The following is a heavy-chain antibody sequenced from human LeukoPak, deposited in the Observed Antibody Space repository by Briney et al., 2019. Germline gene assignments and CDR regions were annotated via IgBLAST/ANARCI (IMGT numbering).Heavy chain of an antibody. Sequence: GGSLRLSCAASGFTFSSYWMSWVRQAPGKGLEWVANIKQDGSEKYYVDSVKGRFTISRDNAKNSLYLQMNSLRAEDTAVYYCARALGGYCSSTSCSPGGDYWGQGTLVTVSS. J-gene: IGHJ4*02. CDR1: GFTFSSYW. CDR2: IKQDGSEK. D-gene: IGHD2-2*03. V-gene: IGHV3-7*01. CDR3: ARALGGYCSSTSCSPGGDY.